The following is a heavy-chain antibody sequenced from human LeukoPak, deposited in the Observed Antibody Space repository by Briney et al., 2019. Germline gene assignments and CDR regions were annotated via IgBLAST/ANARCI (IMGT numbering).Heavy chain of an antibody. J-gene: IGHJ5*02. V-gene: IGHV4-59*12. CDR1: GGSISSSY. D-gene: IGHD3-22*01. CDR2: IDYSGRT. CDR3: ARSNYYDSSGLPSGP. Sequence: SETLSLTYTVSGGSISSSYWSWIRQPPGKGLEWIGYIDYSGRTNYNPSLKSRVTISGDTSKNQFSLKLSSVTAADTAVYYCARSNYYDSSGLPSGPWGQGSLVTVSS.